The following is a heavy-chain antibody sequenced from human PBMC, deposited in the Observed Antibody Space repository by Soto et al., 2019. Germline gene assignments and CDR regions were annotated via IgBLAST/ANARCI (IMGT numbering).Heavy chain of an antibody. CDR1: GFTFSDYY. CDR2: ISSSGSTI. J-gene: IGHJ6*02. V-gene: IGHV3-11*01. Sequence: GGSLRLSCAASGFTFSDYYMSWIRQAPGKGLEWVSYISSSGSTIYYADSVKGRFTISIDTAKNSLYLKMNSLRAADTAVYYCAITPVAGTYVYYYYGMDVWGQGTTVTVSS. CDR3: AITPVAGTYVYYYYGMDV. D-gene: IGHD6-19*01.